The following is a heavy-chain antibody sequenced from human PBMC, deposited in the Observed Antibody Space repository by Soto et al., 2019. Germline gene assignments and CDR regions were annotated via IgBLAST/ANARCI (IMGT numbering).Heavy chain of an antibody. V-gene: IGHV4-39*01. Sequence: SETLSLTSTVSGGSISSSSYYWGWIRQPPGKGLEWIGSIYYSGSTYYNPSLKSRVTMSVDTSKNQFSLKLSSVTAADTAVYYCRAYDFWSGFLDVWGQGTTVTVSS. J-gene: IGHJ6*02. CDR2: IYYSGST. CDR3: RAYDFWSGFLDV. CDR1: GGSISSSSYY. D-gene: IGHD3-3*01.